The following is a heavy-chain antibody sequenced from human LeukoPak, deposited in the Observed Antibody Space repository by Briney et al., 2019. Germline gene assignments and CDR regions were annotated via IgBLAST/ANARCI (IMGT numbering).Heavy chain of an antibody. CDR3: ARVPDLRTCSGDGSCYRLDY. D-gene: IGHD2-15*01. CDR1: GYTFTGYY. J-gene: IGHJ4*02. Sequence: ASVKVSCKASGYTFTGYYMHWVRQAPGQGLEWMGWINPNSGGTNYAQKFQGRVTMTRDTSISTAYMELSRLRSDDTAVYYCARVPDLRTCSGDGSCYRLDYWGQGTLVAVSS. CDR2: INPNSGGT. V-gene: IGHV1-2*02.